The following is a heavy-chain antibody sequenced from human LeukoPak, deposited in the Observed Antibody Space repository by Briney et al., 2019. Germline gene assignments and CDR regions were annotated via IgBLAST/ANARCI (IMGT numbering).Heavy chain of an antibody. CDR2: IYHSGST. D-gene: IGHD3-22*01. J-gene: IGHJ4*02. V-gene: IGHV4-38-2*02. CDR1: GYPISSGYY. CDR3: ARNYDSSGYQKRHFDY. Sequence: SETLSLTCTVSGYPISSGYYWGWIRQPPGKGLEWIGSIYHSGSTYYNPSLKSRVTISVDTSKNQFSLKLSSVTAADTAVYYCARNYDSSGYQKRHFDYWGQGTLVTVSS.